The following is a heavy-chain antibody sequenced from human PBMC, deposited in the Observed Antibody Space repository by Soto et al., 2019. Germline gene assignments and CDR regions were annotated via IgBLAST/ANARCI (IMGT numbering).Heavy chain of an antibody. CDR3: AKDQYSGRYQPAY. Sequence: QVQLVESGGGVVQPGRSLRLSCAASGFTFSSYGMHWVRQAPGKGLEWVAVISYDGSNKYYADFVKGRFTISRDNSKNTLYLQMSSLSAEDTAVYYCAKDQYSGRYQPAYWRQGTLVTVSS. V-gene: IGHV3-30*18. CDR1: GFTFSSYG. D-gene: IGHD1-26*01. J-gene: IGHJ4*02. CDR2: ISYDGSNK.